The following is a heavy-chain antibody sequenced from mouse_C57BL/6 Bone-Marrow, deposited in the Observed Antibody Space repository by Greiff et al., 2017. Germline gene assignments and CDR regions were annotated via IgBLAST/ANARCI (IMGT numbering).Heavy chain of an antibody. CDR1: GFTFSDYG. Sequence: EVQLVESGGGLVQPGGSLKLSCAASGFTFSDYGMAWFRQAPRKGPEWVAFISNWAYSNYYADTVTGRFTISSENAKNTLYLEMSSLRSEDTAMYYCARQGYYGSPFAYWGQGNLVTVSA. CDR2: ISNWAYSN. CDR3: ARQGYYGSPFAY. J-gene: IGHJ3*01. D-gene: IGHD1-1*01. V-gene: IGHV5-15*04.